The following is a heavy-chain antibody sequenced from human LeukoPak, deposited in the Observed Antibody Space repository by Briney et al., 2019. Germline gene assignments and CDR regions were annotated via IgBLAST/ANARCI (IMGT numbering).Heavy chain of an antibody. CDR2: ISSSSSYI. CDR1: GFTFSSYA. CDR3: ARAYYYDSSGYYYFDY. Sequence: GGSLRLSCAASGFTFSSYAMSWVRQAPGKGLEWVSSISSSSSYIYYADSVKGRFTTSRDNAKNSLYLQMNSLRAEDTAVYYCARAYYYDSSGYYYFDYWGQGTLVTVSS. V-gene: IGHV3-21*01. D-gene: IGHD3-22*01. J-gene: IGHJ4*02.